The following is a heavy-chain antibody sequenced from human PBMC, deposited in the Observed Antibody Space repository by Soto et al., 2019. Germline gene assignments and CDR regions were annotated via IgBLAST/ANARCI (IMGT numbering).Heavy chain of an antibody. J-gene: IGHJ4*02. Sequence: QVQLVQSGAEVKKPGASVKVSCKASGYTFTTYATHWVRQAPGQRLEWMGWFNAANGNTKYSQKFQGRVTITRDTSASTAYMELSSLRSEDTAVYYCARAPSWYIFDYWGQGTLVTVSS. V-gene: IGHV1-3*01. CDR2: FNAANGNT. CDR3: ARAPSWYIFDY. CDR1: GYTFTTYA. D-gene: IGHD6-13*01.